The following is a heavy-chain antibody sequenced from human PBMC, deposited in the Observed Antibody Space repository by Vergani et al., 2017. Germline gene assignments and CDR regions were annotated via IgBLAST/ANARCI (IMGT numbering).Heavy chain of an antibody. CDR2: IYYSGST. J-gene: IGHJ6*02. Sequence: QVQLQESGPGLVKPSQTLSLTCTVSGGSISSGDYYWSWIRQPPGKGLEWIGYIYYSGSTYYNPSLKSRVTISVDTSKNQFSPKLSSVTDADTAVYYCARVGVVRGVSYYYYFYGMDVWSQGTTVTVSS. CDR1: GGSISSGDYY. CDR3: ARVGVVRGVSYYYYFYGMDV. V-gene: IGHV4-30-4*08. D-gene: IGHD3-10*01.